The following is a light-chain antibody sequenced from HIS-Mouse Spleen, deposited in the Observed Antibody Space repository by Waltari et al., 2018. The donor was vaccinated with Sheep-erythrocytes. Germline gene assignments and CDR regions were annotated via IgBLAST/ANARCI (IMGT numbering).Light chain of an antibody. J-gene: IGLJ3*02. CDR1: KLGDKY. V-gene: IGLV3-1*01. Sequence: SYELTQPPSVSVSPGQTASITCSGDKLGDKYACWYQQKPGQYPVLVIYQESKRPSGITERFSGSNSGNTATLTISGTQAMDEADYYCQAWDSSTAWVFGGGTKLTVL. CDR3: QAWDSSTAWV. CDR2: QES.